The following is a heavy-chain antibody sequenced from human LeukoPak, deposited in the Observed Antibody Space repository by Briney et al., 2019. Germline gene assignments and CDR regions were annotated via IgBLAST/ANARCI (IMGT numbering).Heavy chain of an antibody. CDR2: IHTSGSN. V-gene: IGHV4-4*09. CDR1: GVSISPYY. CDR3: ARLSAAVHLGAFDL. D-gene: IGHD3-3*01. Sequence: NPSETLSLTCAVSGVSISPYYWAWLRQPPGKGLEWIGYIHTSGSNNQYPSLKSRVTISVDKSKNHFSLRLTSVTAADTAVYYCARLSAAVHLGAFDLWGQGTMVTVSS. J-gene: IGHJ3*01.